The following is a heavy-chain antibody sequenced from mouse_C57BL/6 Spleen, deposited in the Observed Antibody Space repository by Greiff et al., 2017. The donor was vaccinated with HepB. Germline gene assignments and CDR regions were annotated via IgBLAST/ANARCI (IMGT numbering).Heavy chain of an antibody. V-gene: IGHV1-81*01. J-gene: IGHJ2*01. CDR2: IYPRSGNT. CDR1: GYTFTSYG. Sequence: VKLMESGAELARPGASVKLSCKASGYTFTSYGISWVKQRTGQGLEWIGEIYPRSGNTYYNEKFKGKATLTADKSSSTAYMELRSLTSEDSAVYFCARFYDDGRGYFDYWGQGTTLTVSS. D-gene: IGHD2-3*01. CDR3: ARFYDDGRGYFDY.